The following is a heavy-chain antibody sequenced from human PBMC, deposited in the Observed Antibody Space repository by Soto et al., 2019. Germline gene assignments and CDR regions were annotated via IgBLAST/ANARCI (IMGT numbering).Heavy chain of an antibody. CDR3: ARGIEYNWFDP. J-gene: IGHJ5*02. D-gene: IGHD5-12*01. CDR2: ISSDSTNI. Sequence: EVQLVESGGGLLQPGGSLRLSCAASGFAFTTYTMNWVRQAPGKGLEWVAYISSDSTNIYYADSVRGRFTISRDNANNSLYLQMNSLRAEDTAVYYRARGIEYNWFDPWGQGTLVAVSS. V-gene: IGHV3-48*01. CDR1: GFAFTTYT.